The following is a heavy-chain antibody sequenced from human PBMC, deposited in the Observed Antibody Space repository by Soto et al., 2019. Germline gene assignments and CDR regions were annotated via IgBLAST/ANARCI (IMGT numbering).Heavy chain of an antibody. D-gene: IGHD2-15*01. CDR1: GGSITSNNW. CDR3: ARGGNYLFAY. Sequence: SETLSLTCVVSGGSITSNNWWRWVRQPPGKGLEWIGEIHHSGNTHYNPSLKNRVTISVDKSHNQFSLKLSSVTAADTAVYYCARGGNYLFAYWGQGTPVTVSS. V-gene: IGHV4-4*02. CDR2: IHHSGNT. J-gene: IGHJ4*02.